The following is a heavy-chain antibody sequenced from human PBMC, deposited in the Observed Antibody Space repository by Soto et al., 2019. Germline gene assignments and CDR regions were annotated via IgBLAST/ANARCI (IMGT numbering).Heavy chain of an antibody. CDR1: GASVSTGAYY. Sequence: SETLSLTCTVSGASVSTGAYYWGWARQRPGKGLEWVGYIYESGYTYYNTSLKSRLTISLDRSNNQFSLGLTSVTAADTAVYYCVRALRHTAMVYPWSDTWGQGTLVTVSS. CDR2: IYESGYT. D-gene: IGHD5-18*01. CDR3: VRALRHTAMVYPWSDT. V-gene: IGHV4-31*03. J-gene: IGHJ5*02.